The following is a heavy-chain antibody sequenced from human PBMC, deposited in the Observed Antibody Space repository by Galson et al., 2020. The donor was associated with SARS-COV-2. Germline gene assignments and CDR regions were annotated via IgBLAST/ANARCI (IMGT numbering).Heavy chain of an antibody. CDR2: INPNSGGT. CDR1: GYTFTGYY. CDR3: ARDIGFGELLNWFDP. J-gene: IGHJ5*02. D-gene: IGHD3-10*01. V-gene: IGHV1-2*06. Sequence: ASVKVPCKASGYTFTGYYIHWVRQAPGQGLEWMGRINPNSGGTNYAQKFQGRVTMTIDTSISTAYMELSRLRSDDTAVYYCARDIGFGELLNWFDPWGQGTLVTVSS.